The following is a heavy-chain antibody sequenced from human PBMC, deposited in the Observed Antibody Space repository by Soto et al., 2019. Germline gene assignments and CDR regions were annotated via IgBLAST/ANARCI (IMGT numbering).Heavy chain of an antibody. J-gene: IGHJ6*04. CDR3: ARSVGSGSYHLPDNGMDV. Sequence: EVQLVESGGGLVQPGGSLRLSCAASGFTVSSNYMSWVRQAPEKGLEWVSILYSGGTTSYADSVKGRFTISRDNSKNTQYLQMNSLRAEDTAVYYCARSVGSGSYHLPDNGMDVWGKGTTVTVSS. V-gene: IGHV3-66*01. CDR1: GFTVSSNY. D-gene: IGHD3-10*01. CDR2: LYSGGTT.